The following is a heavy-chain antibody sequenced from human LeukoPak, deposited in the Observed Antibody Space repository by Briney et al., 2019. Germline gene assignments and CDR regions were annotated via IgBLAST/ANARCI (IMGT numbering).Heavy chain of an antibody. CDR1: GGTFSSYA. D-gene: IGHD3-22*01. CDR2: IIPIFGTA. J-gene: IGHJ4*02. V-gene: IGHV1-69*13. Sequence: SVTVSCTASGGTFSSYAISWVRQAPGQGLEWMGGIIPIFGTANYAQKFQGRVTITADESTSTAYMELSSLRSEDTAVYYCARDPLDYYDSSGPTSFDYWGQGTLVTVSS. CDR3: ARDPLDYYDSSGPTSFDY.